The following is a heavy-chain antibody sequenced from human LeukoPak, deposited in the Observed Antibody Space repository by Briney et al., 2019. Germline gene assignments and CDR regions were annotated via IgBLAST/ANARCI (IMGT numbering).Heavy chain of an antibody. D-gene: IGHD3-16*01. CDR2: ISYDGSNK. J-gene: IGHJ4*02. CDR1: GFTFSSYG. CDR3: AKVSGKASSAYNFDY. V-gene: IGHV3-30*18. Sequence: GGSLRLSCAASGFTFSSYGMHWVRQAPGKELEWVAVISYDGSNKYYADSVKGRFTISRDDSKNTLYLQMNSLRADDTAVYYCAKVSGKASSAYNFDYWGQGTLVTVSS.